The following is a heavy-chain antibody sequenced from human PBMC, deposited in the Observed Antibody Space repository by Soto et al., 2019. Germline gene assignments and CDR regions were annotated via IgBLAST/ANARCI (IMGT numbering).Heavy chain of an antibody. V-gene: IGHV2-70*13. Sequence: SGPTLVNPTETLTLTCTFSGFSLTSPGMCVSWIRQSPGKALEWLALIERDDDDKYYSTSLKTRLTISKDTRKNQVVLTMANMEPADTATYYCARSIRGPRRFNGMDVWGQGTTVTVSS. D-gene: IGHD1-20*01. CDR2: IERDDDDK. CDR1: GFSLTSPGMC. J-gene: IGHJ6*02. CDR3: ARSIRGPRRFNGMDV.